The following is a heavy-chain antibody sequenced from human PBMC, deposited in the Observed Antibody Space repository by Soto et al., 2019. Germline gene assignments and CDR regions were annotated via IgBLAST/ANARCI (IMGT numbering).Heavy chain of an antibody. D-gene: IGHD2-2*01. J-gene: IGHJ4*02. V-gene: IGHV1-3*01. CDR2: INAGNGNT. Sequence: ASVKVSCKASGYTFTSYAMHWVRQAPGQRLEWMGWINAGNGNTKYSQKFQGRVTITRDTSASTAYMELSSLRSEDTAVYYCAREIGYCSSTSCYQQLEFGCWGRGTLVTVSS. CDR1: GYTFTSYA. CDR3: AREIGYCSSTSCYQQLEFGC.